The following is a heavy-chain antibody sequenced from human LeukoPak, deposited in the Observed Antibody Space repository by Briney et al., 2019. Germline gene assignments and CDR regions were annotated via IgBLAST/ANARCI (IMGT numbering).Heavy chain of an antibody. V-gene: IGHV3-23*01. CDR3: AKDGKWSKYCSSTSCYSYYYFDY. CDR1: GFTFSNYW. J-gene: IGHJ4*02. CDR2: ISGSGGST. D-gene: IGHD2-2*01. Sequence: GGSLRLSCAASGFTFSNYWMTWVRQAPGKGLEWVSAISGSGGSTYYADSVKGRFTISRDNSKNTLYLQMNSLRAEDTAVYYCAKDGKWSKYCSSTSCYSYYYFDYWGQGTLVTVSS.